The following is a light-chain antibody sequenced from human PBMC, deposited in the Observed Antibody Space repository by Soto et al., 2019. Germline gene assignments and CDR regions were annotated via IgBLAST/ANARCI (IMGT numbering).Light chain of an antibody. J-gene: IGKJ1*01. CDR3: QQYGRSPRT. CDR1: QSVSSD. V-gene: IGKV3-15*01. CDR2: GAT. Sequence: PPILSEYKGERPTLPCMASQSVSSDLAWYQQKPGQAPRLLIYGATTRATGIPARFSGSGSGTEFTLTISRVEPKDFAVYYCQQYGRSPRTLGQGPIVDVK.